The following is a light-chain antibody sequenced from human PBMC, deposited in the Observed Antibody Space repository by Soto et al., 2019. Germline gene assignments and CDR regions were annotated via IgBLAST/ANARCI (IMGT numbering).Light chain of an antibody. CDR2: GAS. V-gene: IGKV3-15*01. J-gene: IGKJ4*01. CDR1: QSVSSN. CDR3: QQYNNLPPLT. Sequence: EIVMTQSPATLSVSPGERATLSCRASQSVSSNLAWYQQKPGQAPRLLIYGASTRATGIPARFSGSGSGTECTLTISSLHSEEFAVYYCQQYNNLPPLTFGGGTKVEIK.